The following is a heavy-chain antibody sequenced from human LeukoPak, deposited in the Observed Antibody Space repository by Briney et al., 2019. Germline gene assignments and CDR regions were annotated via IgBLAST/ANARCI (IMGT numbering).Heavy chain of an antibody. CDR1: GFTVSSNY. CDR2: IYSAGNT. J-gene: IGHJ4*02. D-gene: IGHD3-22*01. CDR3: ARAHDRGYYYGFDY. Sequence: QSGGSLRLSCAASGFTVSSNYMSWFRQAPGKGLEWVSVIYSAGNTYYADSVQGRFTMSRENPENTLYLQMNSLRAEDTAVYYCARAHDRGYYYGFDYWGQGTLVTVSS. V-gene: IGHV3-66*01.